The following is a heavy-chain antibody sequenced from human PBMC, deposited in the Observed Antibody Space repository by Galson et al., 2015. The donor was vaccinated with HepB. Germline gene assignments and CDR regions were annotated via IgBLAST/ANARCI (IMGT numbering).Heavy chain of an antibody. J-gene: IGHJ4*02. CDR2: ICPGDSDT. CDR3: ARGGVIVGANFDY. CDR1: GYSFSSNW. Sequence: QSGAEVKKPGESLKISCKGSGYSFSSNWIAWVRQVPGRGLEWMGIICPGDSDTRYSPSFRGQATMSVDKSTSTAYLQWSSLKASDTAIYYCARGGVIVGANFDYWGQGTLVTVSS. D-gene: IGHD1-26*01. V-gene: IGHV5-51*01.